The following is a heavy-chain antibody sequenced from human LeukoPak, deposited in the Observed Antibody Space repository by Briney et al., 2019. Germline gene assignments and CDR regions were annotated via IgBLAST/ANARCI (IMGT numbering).Heavy chain of an antibody. CDR2: ISPEDSDT. J-gene: IGHJ6*02. V-gene: IGHV5-51*01. CDR1: GYNFDIYC. Sequence: GESLKISCKGSGYNFDIYCIAWVRQMAGKGLEWMGIISPEDSDTKYSPSFQGQVTISADKSISTVYLQWNSLKASDSAMYYCARLAGATYYYYAMDVWGQGTTVTVSS. CDR3: ARLAGATYYYYAMDV. D-gene: IGHD6-25*01.